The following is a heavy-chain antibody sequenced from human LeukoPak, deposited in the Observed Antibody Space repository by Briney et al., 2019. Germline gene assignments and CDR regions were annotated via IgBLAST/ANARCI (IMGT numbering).Heavy chain of an antibody. CDR2: IYTSGST. CDR3: ARETYYDFWSGYYQDY. D-gene: IGHD3-3*01. V-gene: IGHV4-61*02. Sequence: PSETLSLTCTVSGGSISSGSYYWGWIRQPAGRGLEGIGRIYTSGSTNYNPSLKSRVTISVDTSKNQFSLKLSSVTAADTAVYYCARETYYDFWSGYYQDYWGQGTLVTVSS. CDR1: GGSISSGSYY. J-gene: IGHJ4*02.